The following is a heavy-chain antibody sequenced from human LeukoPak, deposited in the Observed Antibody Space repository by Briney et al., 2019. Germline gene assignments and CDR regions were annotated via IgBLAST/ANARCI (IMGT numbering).Heavy chain of an antibody. CDR1: GYTFTGYY. CDR2: INPNRGDT. J-gene: IGHJ4*02. V-gene: IGHV1-2*02. Sequence: VASVKVPCKASGYTFTGYYIHWVRQAPGQGLEWMGWINPNRGDTNYAQKFQGRVTMTRDTSISTAYMELSRLRSDDTAVYSCAAVGGSGWYDYWGQGTLVAVSS. CDR3: AAVGGSGWYDY. D-gene: IGHD6-19*01.